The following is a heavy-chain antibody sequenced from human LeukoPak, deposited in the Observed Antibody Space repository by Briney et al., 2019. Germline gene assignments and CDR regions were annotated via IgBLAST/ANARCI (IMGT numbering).Heavy chain of an antibody. D-gene: IGHD2-21*02. V-gene: IGHV3-21*01. CDR3: ARGYLDCGGDCSDD. Sequence: GGSLRLSCAASGFTFSSYSMNWVRQAPGKGLEWVSSISSSSSYIYYADSVKGRFTISRDNAKNSLYLQMNSLRAEDTAVYYCARGYLDCGGDCSDDWGQGTLVTVSS. CDR1: GFTFSSYS. J-gene: IGHJ4*02. CDR2: ISSSSSYI.